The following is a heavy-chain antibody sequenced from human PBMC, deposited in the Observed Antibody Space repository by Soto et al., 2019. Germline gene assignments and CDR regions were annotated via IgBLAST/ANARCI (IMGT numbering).Heavy chain of an antibody. CDR3: ARDIVSSSRNWLEP. V-gene: IGHV6-1*01. D-gene: IGHD6-6*01. CDR1: GDSVSSNSAA. J-gene: IGHJ5*02. CDR2: TYYRSKWYN. Sequence: SQTLSLTCAISGDSVSSNSAAWDLIRQSPSRGLEWLGRTYYRSKWYNDYAVSVKSRITINPDTSKNQFSLQLNSVTPEDTAVYYCARDIVSSSRNWLEPWGQGTLVTVSS.